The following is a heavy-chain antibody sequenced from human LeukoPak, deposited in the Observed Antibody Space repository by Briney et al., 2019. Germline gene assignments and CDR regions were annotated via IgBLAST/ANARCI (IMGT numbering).Heavy chain of an antibody. J-gene: IGHJ6*04. Sequence: PSETLSPTCTVSGGSINTFYCSWIRQPPGGGLEWIGYIYYSGSTNYNPSLKSRVTISVDASKNQFSLWLSSVTAADTAVYYCARLSRLTLIRGVTGYHSLDVWGKGTKVTVSS. V-gene: IGHV4-59*01. CDR1: GGSINTFY. CDR3: ARLSRLTLIRGVTGYHSLDV. CDR2: IYYSGST. D-gene: IGHD3-10*01.